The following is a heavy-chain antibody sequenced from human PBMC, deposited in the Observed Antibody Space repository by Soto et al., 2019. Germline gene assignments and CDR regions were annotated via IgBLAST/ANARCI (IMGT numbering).Heavy chain of an antibody. CDR1: GFNFSSSW. CDR3: ARDQDVDTAMVWFGP. Sequence: GGSLRLSCASSGFNFSSSWMSWVRQAPGKGLEWVANIKQDGSEKYYVDSVKGRFTISRDNAKNSLYLQMNSLRAEDTAVYYCARDQDVDTAMVWFGPWGQGTLVTVSS. CDR2: IKQDGSEK. V-gene: IGHV3-7*03. D-gene: IGHD5-18*01. J-gene: IGHJ5*02.